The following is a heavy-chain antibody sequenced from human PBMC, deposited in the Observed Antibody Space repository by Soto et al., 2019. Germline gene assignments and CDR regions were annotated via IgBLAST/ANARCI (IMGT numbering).Heavy chain of an antibody. CDR1: GGSISSGGYS. V-gene: IGHV4-30-2*01. CDR2: IYHSGST. D-gene: IGHD5-18*01. J-gene: IGHJ6*02. CDR3: ARSGYSYGYFYYYGMDV. Sequence: PPETLSLTCAVSGGSISSGGYSWSWIRQPPGKGLEWIGYIYHSGSTYYNPSLKSRVTISVDRSKNQFSLKLSSVTAADTAVYYCARSGYSYGYFYYYGMDVWGQGTTVTVSS.